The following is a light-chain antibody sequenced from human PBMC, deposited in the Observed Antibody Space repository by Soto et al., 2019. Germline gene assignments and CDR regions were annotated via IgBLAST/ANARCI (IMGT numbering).Light chain of an antibody. CDR1: QSVSSSY. Sequence: ESVLTQSPGTLSLSPGARATLSCRASQSVSSSYLAWYQQKPGQAPRLLIYGASSRATGIPDRFSGSGSGTDFTLTISRLETEDFAVYYCQQYGSSPYTFGQGTKLEIK. CDR2: GAS. CDR3: QQYGSSPYT. V-gene: IGKV3-20*01. J-gene: IGKJ2*01.